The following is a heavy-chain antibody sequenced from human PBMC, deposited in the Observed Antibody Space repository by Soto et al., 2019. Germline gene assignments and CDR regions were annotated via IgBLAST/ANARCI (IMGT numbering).Heavy chain of an antibody. D-gene: IGHD3-16*01. J-gene: IGHJ2*01. V-gene: IGHV3-30*03. Sequence: GVSLRLSCAASGFPFSDYAMSWVRQAPGKGLEWVAVISYDGKQKYYSDSVKGRFTISKDKSKRTLFLQMNSLRVDDTAVYYCARDGWGSNWYFDLWGRGTLVTVSS. CDR1: GFPFSDYA. CDR3: ARDGWGSNWYFDL. CDR2: ISYDGKQK.